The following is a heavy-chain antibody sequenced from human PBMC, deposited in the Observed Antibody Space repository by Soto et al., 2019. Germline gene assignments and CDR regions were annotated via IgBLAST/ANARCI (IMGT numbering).Heavy chain of an antibody. Sequence: ASVKVSCKASGYTFTGYYMHWVRQAPGQGLEWMGWINPNSGGTNYAQKFQGWVTMTRDTSISTAYMELSRLRSDDTAVYYCARESAAAGNGAFDIWGQGTMVTVSS. V-gene: IGHV1-2*04. D-gene: IGHD6-13*01. CDR2: INPNSGGT. J-gene: IGHJ3*02. CDR3: ARESAAAGNGAFDI. CDR1: GYTFTGYY.